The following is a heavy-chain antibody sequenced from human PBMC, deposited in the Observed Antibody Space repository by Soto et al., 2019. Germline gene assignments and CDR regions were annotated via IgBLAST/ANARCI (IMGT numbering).Heavy chain of an antibody. CDR1: GFTFSSYW. CDR3: AMGDGDRFDGNGYLGRH. J-gene: IGHJ4*02. Sequence: EVQLVESGGGLVQPGESLTLSCAASGFTFSSYWMHWVRQAPGKGLVWVSRIKTDGSGTYYADSVQGRFTISRDNAKNTLYLQMNSLRVEDTAVYFCAMGDGDRFDGNGYLGRHWGQGTLVTVSS. D-gene: IGHD5-18*01. CDR2: IKTDGSGT. V-gene: IGHV3-74*01.